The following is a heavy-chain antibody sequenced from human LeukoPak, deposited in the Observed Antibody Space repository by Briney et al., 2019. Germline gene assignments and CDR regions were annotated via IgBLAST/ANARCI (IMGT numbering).Heavy chain of an antibody. V-gene: IGHV3-74*01. CDR1: GFTFNRYW. CDR2: INSDGSST. Sequence: GGSLRLSCAASGFTFNRYWMHWVRQAPGKGLVWVSRINSDGSSTSYADPVKGRFTISRDTAKNTLWLQMNSLRDEDTAVYYCAWGRLGELSLKYWGQGTLVTVSS. J-gene: IGHJ4*02. CDR3: AWGRLGELSLKY. D-gene: IGHD3-16*02.